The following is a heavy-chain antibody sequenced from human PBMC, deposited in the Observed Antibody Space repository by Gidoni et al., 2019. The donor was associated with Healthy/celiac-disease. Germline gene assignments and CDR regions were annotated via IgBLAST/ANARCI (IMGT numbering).Heavy chain of an antibody. CDR1: GGSFSGYY. J-gene: IGHJ6*02. CDR3: ARVYGYKNYYYYGMDV. V-gene: IGHV4-34*01. Sequence: QVQLQQWGAGLLKPSETLSLTCAVYGGSFSGYYWSGIRQPPGKGLEWIGEINHSGSTNYNPSLKSRVTISVDTSKNQFSLKLSSVTAADTAVYYCARVYGYKNYYYYGMDVWGQGTTVTVSS. CDR2: INHSGST. D-gene: IGHD5-12*01.